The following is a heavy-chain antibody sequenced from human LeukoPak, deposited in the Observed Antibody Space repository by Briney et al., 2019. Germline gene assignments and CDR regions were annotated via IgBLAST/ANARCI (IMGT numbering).Heavy chain of an antibody. D-gene: IGHD3-22*01. Sequence: QPGGSLRLSCAASGFTFSSYWMHWVRQAPGKGLVRVSRINSDGSSTSYADSVKGRFTISRDNAKNTLYLQMNSLRAEDTAVYYCARGDDYYDSSGYYGAMNYWGQGTLVTVSS. V-gene: IGHV3-74*01. CDR1: GFTFSSYW. CDR3: ARGDDYYDSSGYYGAMNY. CDR2: INSDGSST. J-gene: IGHJ4*02.